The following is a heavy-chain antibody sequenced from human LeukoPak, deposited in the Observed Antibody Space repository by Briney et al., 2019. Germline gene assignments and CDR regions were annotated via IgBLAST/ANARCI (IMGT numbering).Heavy chain of an antibody. Sequence: PGGSLRLSCAASGFSFSDYWMNWVRQPPGKGLDCVANIKAAGSENYYLSFVKGRFIITRDNAKNSLLLQMNSLRADDTAVYHCLRGHYRDYTSPGTLVTVSS. CDR1: GFSFSDYW. J-gene: IGHJ4*02. V-gene: IGHV3-7*01. CDR2: IKAAGSEN. D-gene: IGHD4-11*01. CDR3: LRGHYRDY.